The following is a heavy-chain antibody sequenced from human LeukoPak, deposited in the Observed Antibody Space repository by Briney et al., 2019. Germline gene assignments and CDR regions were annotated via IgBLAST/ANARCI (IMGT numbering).Heavy chain of an antibody. D-gene: IGHD5-18*01. V-gene: IGHV4-31*03. J-gene: IGHJ4*02. CDR3: ARGYSYGYYISRPKRFFDY. Sequence: SETLSLTCTVSGGSISSGGYYWSWIRQHPGKGLEWIGYIYYSGSTYYNPSLKSRVTISVDTSKNQFSLKLSSVTAADTAVYYCARGYSYGYYISRPKRFFDYWGQGTLVTVSS. CDR1: GGSISSGGYY. CDR2: IYYSGST.